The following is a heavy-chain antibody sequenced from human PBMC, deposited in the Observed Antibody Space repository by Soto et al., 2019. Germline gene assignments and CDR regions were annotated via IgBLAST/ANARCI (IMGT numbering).Heavy chain of an antibody. CDR3: ARGGRSTSCYRSWFDP. D-gene: IGHD2-2*02. Sequence: QVQLVQSGAEVKKPGSSVKVSCKASGGTFSSYAISWVRQAPGQGLEWMGGIIPIFGTANYAQKFQGRVTITADKSTSTADMELSSLRSEDTAVYYCARGGRSTSCYRSWFDPWGQGTLVTVSS. CDR2: IIPIFGTA. CDR1: GGTFSSYA. V-gene: IGHV1-69*06. J-gene: IGHJ5*02.